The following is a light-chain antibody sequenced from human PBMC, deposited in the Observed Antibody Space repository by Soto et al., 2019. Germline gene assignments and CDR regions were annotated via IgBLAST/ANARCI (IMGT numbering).Light chain of an antibody. CDR3: AAWDDSMSGNV. V-gene: IGLV1-44*01. CDR2: SNN. Sequence: QSVLTQPPSASGTPGQRVTISCSGSSSNIGTNTVNWYQQLPGTAPKLLIYSNNQRPSGVPDRFSGSKSGTSASLAISGLQSVDEADYYCAAWDDSMSGNVFGSGTKVTVL. CDR1: SSNIGTNT. J-gene: IGLJ1*01.